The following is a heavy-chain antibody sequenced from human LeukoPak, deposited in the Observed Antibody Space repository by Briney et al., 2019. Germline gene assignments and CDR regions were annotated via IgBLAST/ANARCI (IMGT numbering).Heavy chain of an antibody. CDR1: GFNFSSYE. V-gene: IGHV3-48*03. CDR3: AREGYSYGGLDSFDI. D-gene: IGHD5-18*01. J-gene: IGHJ3*02. Sequence: GGSLRLSCEASGFNFSSYEMNWVRQAPGQGLEWVSYISSSGLTIHYADYVKGRFTISRDNAKNSLYLQMNSLRAEDTAVYYCAREGYSYGGLDSFDIWGQGTMVTVSS. CDR2: ISSSGLTI.